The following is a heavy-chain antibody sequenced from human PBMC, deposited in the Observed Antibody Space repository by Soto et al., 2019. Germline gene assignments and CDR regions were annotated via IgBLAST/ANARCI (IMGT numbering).Heavy chain of an antibody. V-gene: IGHV3-33*01. J-gene: IGHJ5*02. CDR1: GFTFSSYG. D-gene: IGHD5-18*01. CDR2: IWYDGSNK. CDR3: ASADEMATATGLEWFDR. Sequence: QVQLVESGGGVVQPGRSLRLSCAASGFTFSSYGMHWVRQSPGKGLEWVAGIWYDGSNKYYADSVKGRFTISRDNSKNSLYLQMDSLRAEDTAVYYCASADEMATATGLEWFDRWGQGTLVTVSS.